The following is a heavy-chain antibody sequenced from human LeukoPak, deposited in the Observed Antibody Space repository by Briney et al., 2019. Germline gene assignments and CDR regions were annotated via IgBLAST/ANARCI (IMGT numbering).Heavy chain of an antibody. V-gene: IGHV1-2*04. CDR2: INPNSGGT. CDR1: GYTFTGYY. CDR3: ARDRSSGTPDAFDI. D-gene: IGHD6-19*01. Sequence: ASVKVSCKASGYTFTGYYMHWVRQAPGQGLEWMGWINPNSGGTNYAQKFQGWVTMTRDTSISTAYMELSRLRSDDTAVYYCARDRSSGTPDAFDIWGQGTMVTVSS. J-gene: IGHJ3*02.